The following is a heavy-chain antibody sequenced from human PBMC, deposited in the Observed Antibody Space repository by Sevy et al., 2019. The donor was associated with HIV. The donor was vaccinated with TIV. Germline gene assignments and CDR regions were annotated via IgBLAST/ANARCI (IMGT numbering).Heavy chain of an antibody. V-gene: IGHV4-61*01. J-gene: IGHJ4*02. D-gene: IGHD1-26*01. CDR3: ARNRWELLHNYFDY. CDR2: VYHTGST. Sequence: SETLSLTCAVSGVSVTSDTYYWSWIRQPPGKGLEWIGYVYHTGSTNYSPSFKSRVTISIDTSKNQFSLRLFSVAAADTAVYYCARNRWELLHNYFDYWGQGTLVTVSS. CDR1: GVSVTSDTYY.